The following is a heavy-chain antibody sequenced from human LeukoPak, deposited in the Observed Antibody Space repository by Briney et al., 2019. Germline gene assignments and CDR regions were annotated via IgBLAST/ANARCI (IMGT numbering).Heavy chain of an antibody. Sequence: GASVKVSCKASGGTFSSYAISWVRQAPGQGLEWMGRIIPILGIANYAQKFQGRVTITADKSTSTAYMELSSLRSEDTAVYYCARGPYDSSDYHFDYWGQGTLVTVSS. CDR3: ARGPYDSSDYHFDY. CDR2: IIPILGIA. J-gene: IGHJ4*02. D-gene: IGHD3-22*01. CDR1: GGTFSSYA. V-gene: IGHV1-69*04.